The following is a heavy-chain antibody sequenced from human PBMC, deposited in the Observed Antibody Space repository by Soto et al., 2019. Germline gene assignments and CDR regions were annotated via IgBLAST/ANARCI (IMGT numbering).Heavy chain of an antibody. Sequence: GASVKVSCKASGGTFSSYAISWVRQAPGQGLEWMGGIIPIFGTANYAQKFQGRVTITADKSTSTAYMELSSLRSEDTAVYYCAVYSSSLYYYRMDVWGQGTMVTVSS. J-gene: IGHJ6*02. CDR1: GGTFSSYA. CDR3: AVYSSSLYYYRMDV. D-gene: IGHD6-6*01. V-gene: IGHV1-69*06. CDR2: IIPIFGTA.